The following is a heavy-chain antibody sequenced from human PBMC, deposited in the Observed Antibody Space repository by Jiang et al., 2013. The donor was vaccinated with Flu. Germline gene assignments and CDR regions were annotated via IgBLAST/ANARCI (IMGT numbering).Heavy chain of an antibody. CDR3: ARHANGDYEPLDY. V-gene: IGHV5-10-1*01. J-gene: IGHJ4*02. D-gene: IGHD4-17*01. Sequence: HVTISADKSINTAYLQWSSLKASDTAVYYCARHANGDYEPLDYWGQGTLVTVSS.